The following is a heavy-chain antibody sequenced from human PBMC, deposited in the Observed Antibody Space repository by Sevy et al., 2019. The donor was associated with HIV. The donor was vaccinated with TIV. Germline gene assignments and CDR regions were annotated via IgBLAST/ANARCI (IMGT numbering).Heavy chain of an antibody. Sequence: GGSLRLSCAASGFTFSNAWMSWVRQAPGKGLEWVGRINSKTEGATSDFAAPVKVRLLISRDDSRNTLYLQMISLKTADTAVYYCSAGVVSSDFDYWGQGTLVTVSS. D-gene: IGHD3-3*01. J-gene: IGHJ4*02. V-gene: IGHV3-15*01. CDR3: SAGVVSSDFDY. CDR1: GFTFSNAW. CDR2: INSKTEGATS.